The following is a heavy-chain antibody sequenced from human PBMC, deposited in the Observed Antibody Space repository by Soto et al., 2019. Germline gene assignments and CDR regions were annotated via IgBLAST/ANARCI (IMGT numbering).Heavy chain of an antibody. CDR3: ARGTPYDFWSGYPSNYYFDY. Sequence: QVQLVQSGAEVKKPGASVKVSCKASGYTFTSYGISWVRQAPGQGLEWMGWISAYNGNTNYAQKLQGRVTMTTDTTTSTAYMERRSLRSDDTAVYYGARGTPYDFWSGYPSNYYFDYWGQGNLVTV. J-gene: IGHJ4*02. D-gene: IGHD3-3*01. CDR2: ISAYNGNT. V-gene: IGHV1-18*01. CDR1: GYTFTSYG.